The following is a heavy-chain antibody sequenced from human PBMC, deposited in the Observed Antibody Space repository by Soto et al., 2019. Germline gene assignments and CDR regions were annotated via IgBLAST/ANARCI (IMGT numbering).Heavy chain of an antibody. CDR2: IIPIFGTA. CDR1: VGTFSSYA. J-gene: IGHJ4*02. Sequence: SVNVSCKASVGTFSSYAISWVLQAPGQGLEGMGGIIPIFGTANYAQKFQGRVTITADESTSTAYMELSSLRSEDTDVYYCAIDQYYYDSSGYLDYWGQGTLVTVSS. D-gene: IGHD3-22*01. V-gene: IGHV1-69*13. CDR3: AIDQYYYDSSGYLDY.